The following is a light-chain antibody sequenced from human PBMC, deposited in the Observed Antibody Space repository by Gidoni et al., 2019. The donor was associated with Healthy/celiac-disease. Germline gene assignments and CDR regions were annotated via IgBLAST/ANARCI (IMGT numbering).Light chain of an antibody. V-gene: IGLV1-40*01. J-gene: IGLJ2*01. Sequence: QSLLTPPPSVPGAPRQRVTIPCTGSSSNIGAGYDVHWYQQLPGTAPKLLIYGNSNRPSGVPDRFSGSKSGTTASLAISGLQAEDEADYYCQSYDSSLRVVFGGGTKLTVL. CDR1: SSNIGAGYD. CDR2: GNS. CDR3: QSYDSSLRVV.